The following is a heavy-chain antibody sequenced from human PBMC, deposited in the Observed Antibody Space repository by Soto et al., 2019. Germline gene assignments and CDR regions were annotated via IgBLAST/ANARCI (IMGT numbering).Heavy chain of an antibody. Sequence: QLQLQESGSGLVKPSQTLSLTCAVSGGSISSGGYSWSWIRQPPGKGLEWIGYIYHSGSTYYNPSPENRVTLSVDRSKTQCSLKLSSVTAADTAVYYCASAGGLGAVAADYWGQGTLVTVSS. D-gene: IGHD6-19*01. CDR1: GGSISSGGYS. V-gene: IGHV4-30-2*01. CDR3: ASAGGLGAVAADY. CDR2: IYHSGST. J-gene: IGHJ4*02.